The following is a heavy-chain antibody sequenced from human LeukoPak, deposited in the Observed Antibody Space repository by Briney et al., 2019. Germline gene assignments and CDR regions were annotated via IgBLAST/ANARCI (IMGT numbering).Heavy chain of an antibody. Sequence: GGSLRLSCAASGFTFSSYAMSWVRQAPGKGLEWVSAISGSGGSTYYADSVKGRFTISRDNSKNTLYSQMNSLRAEDTAVYYCAKGLYGSGSYYNAPFGYWGQGTLVTVSS. CDR3: AKGLYGSGSYYNAPFGY. J-gene: IGHJ4*02. D-gene: IGHD3-10*01. CDR1: GFTFSSYA. V-gene: IGHV3-23*01. CDR2: ISGSGGST.